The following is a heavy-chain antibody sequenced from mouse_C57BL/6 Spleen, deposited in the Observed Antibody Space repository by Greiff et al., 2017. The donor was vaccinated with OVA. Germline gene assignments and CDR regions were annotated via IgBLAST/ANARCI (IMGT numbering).Heavy chain of an antibody. J-gene: IGHJ4*01. D-gene: IGHD1-1*01. CDR3: ARERDYGSSPRAMDY. CDR1: GYTFTSYT. V-gene: IGHV1-4*01. Sequence: QVQLQQSGAELARPGASVKMSCKASGYTFTSYTMHWVKQRPGQGLEWIGYINPSSGYPKYNQKFKDKATLTADKSSSTAYMQLSSLTSEDSAVYYCARERDYGSSPRAMDYWGQGTSVTVSS. CDR2: INPSSGYP.